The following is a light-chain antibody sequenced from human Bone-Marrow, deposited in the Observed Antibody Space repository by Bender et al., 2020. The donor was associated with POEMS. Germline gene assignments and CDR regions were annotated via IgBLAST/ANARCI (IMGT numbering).Light chain of an antibody. Sequence: QSALTQPASVSGSPGQSITISCTGTSSDVGGYNYVSWYQHHPGKAPQLLIYDGTNRPSGVSNRFSGSKSGNTASLTISGLQAEDEADYYCCSYAGSYSWVFGGGTKLTVL. J-gene: IGLJ3*02. CDR3: CSYAGSYSWV. V-gene: IGLV2-14*01. CDR2: DGT. CDR1: SSDVGGYNY.